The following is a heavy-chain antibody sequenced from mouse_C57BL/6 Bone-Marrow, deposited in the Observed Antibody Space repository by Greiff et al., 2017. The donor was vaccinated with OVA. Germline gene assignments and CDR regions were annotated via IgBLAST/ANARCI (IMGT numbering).Heavy chain of an antibody. D-gene: IGHD4-1*01. CDR2: IYPRSGNT. Sequence: QVQLQQSGAELARPGASVKLSCKASGYTFTSYGISWVKQRTGQGLEWIGEIYPRSGNTYYNEKFKGKATLTADKSSSTAYMELRSLTSEDSVVYFCARGLLTGTYDYWGQGTTLTVSS. CDR1: GYTFTSYG. V-gene: IGHV1-81*01. CDR3: ARGLLTGTYDY. J-gene: IGHJ2*01.